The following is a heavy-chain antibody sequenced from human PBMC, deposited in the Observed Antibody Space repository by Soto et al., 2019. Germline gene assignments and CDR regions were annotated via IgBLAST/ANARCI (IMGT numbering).Heavy chain of an antibody. CDR1: GFTFSSYD. D-gene: IGHD6-13*01. J-gene: IGHJ6*02. CDR2: IGPAGDT. CDR3: ARGYSSSWGYYYYGMDV. Sequence: EVQLVESGGGLVQPWGSLILSCAASGFTFSSYDMHWFRQATGKGLEWVSAIGPAGDTYYPGSVKGRFTISRENAKNSLYLQMNCMGAGDTAVYYCARGYSSSWGYYYYGMDVWGQGTTVTVSS. V-gene: IGHV3-13*01.